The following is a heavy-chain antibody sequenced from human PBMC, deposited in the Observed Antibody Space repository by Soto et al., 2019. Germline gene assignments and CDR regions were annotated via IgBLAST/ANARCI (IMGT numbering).Heavy chain of an antibody. Sequence: ASETLSLTCAVYGGSFSGYYWSWIRQPPGKGLEWIGEINHSGSTNYNPSLKSRVTISVDTSKNQFSLKLSSVTAANTAVYYCARVRGSDYYGSGSPLRPYYYYGMDVWGQGTTVTVSS. V-gene: IGHV4-34*01. J-gene: IGHJ6*02. CDR3: ARVRGSDYYGSGSPLRPYYYYGMDV. CDR1: GGSFSGYY. CDR2: INHSGST. D-gene: IGHD3-10*01.